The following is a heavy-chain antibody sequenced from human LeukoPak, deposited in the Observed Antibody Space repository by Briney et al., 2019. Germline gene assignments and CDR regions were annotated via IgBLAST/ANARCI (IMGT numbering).Heavy chain of an antibody. J-gene: IGHJ4*02. D-gene: IGHD4-17*01. Sequence: GGSLRLPCAASGFTFDDYAMHWVRQAPGKGLEWVSGISWNSGSIGYADSVKGRFTISRDNAKNSLYLQMNSLRAEDTALYYCAKDLYGDSGFVDYWGQGTLVTVSS. CDR1: GFTFDDYA. CDR3: AKDLYGDSGFVDY. CDR2: ISWNSGSI. V-gene: IGHV3-9*01.